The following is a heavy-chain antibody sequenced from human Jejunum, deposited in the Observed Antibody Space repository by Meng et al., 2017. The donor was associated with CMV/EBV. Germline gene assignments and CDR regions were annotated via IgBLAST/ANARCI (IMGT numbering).Heavy chain of an antibody. Sequence: EVQLVESGGGLVQPGGSLRLSCAASGFIFSSYWMHWVRQAPGKGLVWVSRINTDGSSTSYADSVKGRFTISRDNAKNTLYLQMNSLRVEDTAVYYCARVGPAAGTGHFDYWGQGTLVTVSS. J-gene: IGHJ4*02. V-gene: IGHV3-74*01. CDR2: INTDGSST. CDR1: GFIFSSYW. CDR3: ARVGPAAGTGHFDY. D-gene: IGHD6-13*01.